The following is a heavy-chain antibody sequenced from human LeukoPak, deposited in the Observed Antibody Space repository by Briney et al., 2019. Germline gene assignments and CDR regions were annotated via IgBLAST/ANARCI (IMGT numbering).Heavy chain of an antibody. CDR3: ARHLSGITGYTYGRGIDY. V-gene: IGHV3-7*01. CDR1: GFTFSSYW. CDR2: IKKDGSEK. D-gene: IGHD5-18*01. J-gene: IGHJ4*02. Sequence: GGSLRLSCAASGFTFSSYWMSWVRQAPGKGLEWVANIKKDGSEKYYVDSVKGRLTISRDNAKKSLYLQMNSLRAEDTAVYYCARHLSGITGYTYGRGIDYWGQGTLLTVSS.